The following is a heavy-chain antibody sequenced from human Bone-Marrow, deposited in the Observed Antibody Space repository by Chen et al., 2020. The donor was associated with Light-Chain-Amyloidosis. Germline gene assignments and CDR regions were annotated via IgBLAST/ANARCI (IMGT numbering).Heavy chain of an antibody. CDR2: IYHSGST. Sequence: QVQLQESGPGLVKPSETLSLTCAVSGYSISSGYYWGWIRQPPGKGLEGIGSIYHSGSTYYNPSLKSRVTISVDTSKNQFSLKLSSVTAADTAVYYCARAESYDSSGYYYDYFDYWGQGTLVTVSS. V-gene: IGHV4-38-2*01. J-gene: IGHJ4*02. CDR3: ARAESYDSSGYYYDYFDY. D-gene: IGHD3-22*01. CDR1: GYSISSGYY.